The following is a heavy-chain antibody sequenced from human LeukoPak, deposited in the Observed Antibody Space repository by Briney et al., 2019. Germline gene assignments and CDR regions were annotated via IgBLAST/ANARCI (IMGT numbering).Heavy chain of an antibody. CDR3: ARDHIAAAGTFGY. V-gene: IGHV1-69*04. J-gene: IGHJ4*02. CDR1: GGTFSSYA. Sequence: ASVKVSCKASGGTFSSYAISWVRQAPGQGLEWMGRIIPILGIANYAQKFQGRVTITADKSTSTAYMELSSLRSEDMAVYYCARDHIAAAGTFGYWGQGTLVTVSS. CDR2: IIPILGIA. D-gene: IGHD6-13*01.